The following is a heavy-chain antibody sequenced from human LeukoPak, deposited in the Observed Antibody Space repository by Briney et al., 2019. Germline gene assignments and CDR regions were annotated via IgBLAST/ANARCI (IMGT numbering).Heavy chain of an antibody. CDR2: ISDSGGNT. V-gene: IGHV3-23*01. CDR1: GFTFSTYA. D-gene: IGHD6-6*01. J-gene: IGHJ4*02. CDR3: AKAIAARRDVTDC. Sequence: PGGSLRLSCVASGFTFSTYAMTWVRQAPGKGLEWVSAISDSGGNTYYADSAKGRFTISRDNSKNTIYLQMNSLRAEDTAVYFCAKAIAARRDVTDCWGQGTLVTVSS.